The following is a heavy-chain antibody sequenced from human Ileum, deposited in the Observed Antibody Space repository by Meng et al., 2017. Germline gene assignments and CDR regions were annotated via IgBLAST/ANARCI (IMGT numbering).Heavy chain of an antibody. J-gene: IGHJ5*02. CDR1: GVSISNGKW. CDR2: ISQSGTT. Sequence: QVQLQESGPGLVKPSVTLSFTCAVSGVSISNGKWWSWVRQPPGKGLEWIGEISQSGTTNYYPSLNSRVSISLDKANNHLSLTLTSVTAADTAVYYCATYGSGFTPPLDPWGQGILVTVSS. CDR3: ATYGSGFTPPLDP. D-gene: IGHD3-10*01. V-gene: IGHV4-4*02.